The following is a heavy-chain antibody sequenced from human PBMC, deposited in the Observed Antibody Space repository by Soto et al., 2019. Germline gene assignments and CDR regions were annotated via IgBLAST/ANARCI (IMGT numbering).Heavy chain of an antibody. V-gene: IGHV3-48*03. J-gene: IGHJ4*02. CDR1: GFAFSNYE. D-gene: IGHD1-26*01. CDR3: ARESFSASPNFFDY. Sequence: LRLSCAASGFAFSNYEMNWVRQAPGKGLEWVSYISLSGSTIYYADSVKGRFTISRDDAKDSLYLEMDSLRADDTAVYYCARESFSASPNFFDYWGQGTLVTVSS. CDR2: ISLSGSTI.